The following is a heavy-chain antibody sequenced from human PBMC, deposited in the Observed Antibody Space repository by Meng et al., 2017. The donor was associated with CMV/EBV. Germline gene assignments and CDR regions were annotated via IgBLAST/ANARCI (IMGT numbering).Heavy chain of an antibody. V-gene: IGHV3-30-3*01. CDR2: ISYDGSNK. J-gene: IGHJ4*02. Sequence: QVQLVESRGGGVHPGRSLRLSYAASGFTFSNYAMHWVRQAPGKGLGWVAVISYDGSNKYYADSVKGRFTISRDNSKNTLYLQMNSLRAEDTAVYYCAREDACYWGQGTLVTVSS. CDR3: AREDACY. CDR1: GFTFSNYA.